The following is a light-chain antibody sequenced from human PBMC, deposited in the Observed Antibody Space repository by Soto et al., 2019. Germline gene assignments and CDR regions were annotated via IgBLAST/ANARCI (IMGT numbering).Light chain of an antibody. J-gene: IGLJ2*01. Sequence: QSALTQPASVSGSPGQSITISCTGTSSDVCGYNYVSWYQQHPGKAPKLMIYDVSNRPSGVSNRFSGSKSGNTASLTISGLQAEDEADYYCSSYTSRSTLVFGGGTKLTVL. V-gene: IGLV2-14*01. CDR3: SSYTSRSTLV. CDR1: SSDVCGYNY. CDR2: DVS.